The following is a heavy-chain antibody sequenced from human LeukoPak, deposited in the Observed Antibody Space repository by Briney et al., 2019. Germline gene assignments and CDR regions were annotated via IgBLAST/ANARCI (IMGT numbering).Heavy chain of an antibody. CDR1: GFTFGDYA. CDR3: ARGRIAAALWVDY. D-gene: IGHD6-13*01. CDR2: IYHSGST. V-gene: IGHV4-34*01. Sequence: GSLRLSCTASGFTFGDYAMSWVRQSPGKGLEWIGEIYHSGSTNYNPSLKSRVTISVDRSKNQFSLKLTSVTAADTAVYYCARGRIAAALWVDYWGQGTLVTVSS. J-gene: IGHJ4*02.